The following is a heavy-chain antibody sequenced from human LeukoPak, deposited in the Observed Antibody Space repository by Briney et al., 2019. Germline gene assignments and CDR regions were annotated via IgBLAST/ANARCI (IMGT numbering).Heavy chain of an antibody. CDR1: GFTFSSYG. J-gene: IGHJ4*02. CDR3: AREGARGYYFDY. Sequence: GRSLRLSCAASGFTFSSYGMHWVRQAPGKGLEWVAVISYDGSNKYYADSVKGRFTISRDNSKNTLYLQMNSLRAEDTAVYYCAREGARGYYFDYWGQGTLVTVSS. V-gene: IGHV3-30*03. CDR2: ISYDGSNK.